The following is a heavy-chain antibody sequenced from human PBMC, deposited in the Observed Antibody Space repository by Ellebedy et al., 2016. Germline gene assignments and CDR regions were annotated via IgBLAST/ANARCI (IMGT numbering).Heavy chain of an antibody. J-gene: IGHJ4*02. CDR1: GFTFSNAW. D-gene: IGHD1-26*01. Sequence: GESLKISCAASGFTFSNAWMSWVRQAPGKGLEWVGRIKSKTDGGTTDYAAPVKGRFTISRDDSKNTLYLQMNSLKTEDTAVYYCTTTPVGAESDYWGQGTLVTVSS. V-gene: IGHV3-15*01. CDR2: IKSKTDGGTT. CDR3: TTTPVGAESDY.